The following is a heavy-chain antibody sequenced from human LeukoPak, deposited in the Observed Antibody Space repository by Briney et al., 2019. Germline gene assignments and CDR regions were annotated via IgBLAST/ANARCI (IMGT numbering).Heavy chain of an antibody. V-gene: IGHV3-73*01. J-gene: IGHJ4*02. CDR1: GFTFSDSA. CDR3: TGGSGWYSPDY. CDR2: IRGKTNSYAT. Sequence: GGSLKLSCAASGFTFSDSAMNWVRQASGKGLEWVGHIRGKTNSYATAYAASVRGRLTISRDDSKNTAYLQMNSLKTEDTAVYYCTGGSGWYSPDYWGQGTLVTVSS. D-gene: IGHD6-19*01.